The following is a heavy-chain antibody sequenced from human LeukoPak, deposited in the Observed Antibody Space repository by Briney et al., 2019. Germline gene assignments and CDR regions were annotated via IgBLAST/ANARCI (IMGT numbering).Heavy chain of an antibody. CDR2: ISGSGGSP. Sequence: GGSLRLSCAASGFTFSTYAMSWVRQAPGKGLEWVSVISGSGGSPYYADSVKGRFTISRDNSKNTLYLQMNSLRAEDMGVYYCAKGGSVTAPDDAFDIWGQGTMVTVSS. CDR3: AKGGSVTAPDDAFDI. D-gene: IGHD5/OR15-5a*01. J-gene: IGHJ3*02. CDR1: GFTFSTYA. V-gene: IGHV3-23*01.